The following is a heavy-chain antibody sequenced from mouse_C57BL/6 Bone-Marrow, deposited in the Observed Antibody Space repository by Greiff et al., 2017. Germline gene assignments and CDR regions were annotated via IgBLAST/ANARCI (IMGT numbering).Heavy chain of an antibody. CDR3: ARLDITTVVAPYYAVDY. Sequence: VQLQQSGPELVKPGASVKISCKASGYTFTDYYMNWVKQSHGKSLEWIGDINPNNGGTSYNQKFKGKATLTVDKSSSTAYMELRSLTSEDSAVYYCARLDITTVVAPYYAVDYWGQGTSVTVSS. CDR2: INPNNGGT. J-gene: IGHJ4*01. CDR1: GYTFTDYY. D-gene: IGHD1-1*01. V-gene: IGHV1-26*01.